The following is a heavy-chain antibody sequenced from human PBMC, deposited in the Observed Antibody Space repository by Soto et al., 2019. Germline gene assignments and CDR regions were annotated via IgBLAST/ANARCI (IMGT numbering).Heavy chain of an antibody. CDR2: IIPIFGTA. CDR3: ARVAGLGHLGGWYYYGMDV. J-gene: IGHJ6*02. V-gene: IGHV1-69*01. Sequence: QVQLVQSGAEVKKPGSSVKVSCKASGGTFSSYAISWVRQAPGQGLEWMGGIIPIFGTANYAQKFQGRVTITADESTNTAYLELSSLRSEDLAVYYCARVAGLGHLGGWYYYGMDVWGQGTTVTVS. D-gene: IGHD3-10*01. CDR1: GGTFSSYA.